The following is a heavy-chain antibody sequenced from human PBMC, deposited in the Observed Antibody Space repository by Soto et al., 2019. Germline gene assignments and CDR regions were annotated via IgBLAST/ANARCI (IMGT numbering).Heavy chain of an antibody. CDR1: GFAFSDFH. CDR3: ARDREPSVYHGMAV. J-gene: IGHJ6*02. V-gene: IGHV3-11*01. CDR2: ISGGGTTV. Sequence: GGSLRLSCAASGFAFSDFHMSWTRQAPGKGLEWISYISGGGTTVYYADSVKGRFTISRDNAKNLLYLQMDSLTSEDTAIYYCARDREPSVYHGMAVWGQGTTVTVSS.